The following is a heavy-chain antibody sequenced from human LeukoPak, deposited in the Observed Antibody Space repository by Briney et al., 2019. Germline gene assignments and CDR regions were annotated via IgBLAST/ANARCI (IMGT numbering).Heavy chain of an antibody. CDR2: IKWNGGST. CDR3: ARAWIQLWFNWFDP. CDR1: GFTFDDYG. Sequence: GGSLRLSFAASGFTFDDYGMSWVRQAPGKGLEWVSGIKWNGGSTGYADSVKGRFTISRDNAKNSLYLQMNSLRAEDTALYHCARAWIQLWFNWFDPWGQGTLVTVSS. J-gene: IGHJ5*02. D-gene: IGHD5-18*01. V-gene: IGHV3-20*02.